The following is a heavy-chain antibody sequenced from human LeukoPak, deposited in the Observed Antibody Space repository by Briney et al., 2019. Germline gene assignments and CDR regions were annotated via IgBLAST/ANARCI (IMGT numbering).Heavy chain of an antibody. Sequence: PGGSLRLCCAASGFTVSSNYMSWVRQAPGKGLEWVSVIYSGGSTYYADSVKGRFTISRDNSKNTLYLQMNSLKASDTAMYYCARLAVAGKAPFDYWGQGTLVTVSS. CDR3: ARLAVAGKAPFDY. V-gene: IGHV3-53*01. D-gene: IGHD6-19*01. J-gene: IGHJ4*02. CDR2: IYSGGST. CDR1: GFTVSSNY.